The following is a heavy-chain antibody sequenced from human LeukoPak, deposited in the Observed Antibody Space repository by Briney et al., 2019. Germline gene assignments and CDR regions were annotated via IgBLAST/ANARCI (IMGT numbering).Heavy chain of an antibody. CDR2: ISHDGSSK. CDR3: AKDLMRGLTYYLYS. J-gene: IGHJ4*02. CDR1: GFTFSNYG. V-gene: IGHV3-30*18. D-gene: IGHD3-16*01. Sequence: PGKSLRLSCEASGFTFSNYGMHWVRQAPGKGLEWVAVISHDGSSKYHADSVKGRLTIYRDNSKNTPYLEMNSLRGEDTAVYYCAKDLMRGLTYYLYSWGQGALVTVSS.